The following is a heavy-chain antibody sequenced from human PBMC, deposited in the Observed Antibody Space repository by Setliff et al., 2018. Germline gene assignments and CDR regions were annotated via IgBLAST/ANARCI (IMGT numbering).Heavy chain of an antibody. D-gene: IGHD2-8*01. Sequence: ASVKVSCKASGYTFTNYGITWVRQAPGQGLEWMGWINNYNTNTKYAQKLQGRVTMTTDTSTSTAYLELRSLTSDDTAVYYCSKLVRYCTTTACQGASGAEFWGQGTLVTVSS. V-gene: IGHV1-18*01. CDR1: GYTFTNYG. CDR3: SKLVRYCTTTACQGASGAEF. J-gene: IGHJ4*02. CDR2: INNYNTNT.